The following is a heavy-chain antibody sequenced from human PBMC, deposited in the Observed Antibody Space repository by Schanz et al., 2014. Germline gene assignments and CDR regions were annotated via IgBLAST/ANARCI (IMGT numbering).Heavy chain of an antibody. CDR3: AKGRMTATNFFDS. CDR1: GFTFSNYW. J-gene: IGHJ4*02. V-gene: IGHV3-7*01. D-gene: IGHD1-7*01. CDR2: IKQDGSEK. Sequence: EMQVVESGGGSVQPGGSLRVSCAASGFTFSNYWMSWVRQAPGKGLEWVANIKQDGSEKFYVDSVKGRFTISRDNAKTALYLQMNSLRAEDTAVYYCAKGRMTATNFFDSWGQGTLVTVSS.